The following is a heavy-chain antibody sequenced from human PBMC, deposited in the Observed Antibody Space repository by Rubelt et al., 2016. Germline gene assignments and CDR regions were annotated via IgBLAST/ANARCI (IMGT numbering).Heavy chain of an antibody. J-gene: IGHJ5*02. CDR2: IYYSGST. D-gene: IGHD4-17*01. Sequence: QVQLQQWGAGLLKPSETLSLTCAVYGGSFSGYYWSWIRQPPGKGLEWIGSIYYSGSTYYNPSLKSLGTLSVYTSRNQFSLKLSSVTAADTAVYDWASLTMTTVRGCDPWGQGSLVTVSS. CDR3: ASLTMTTVRGCDP. CDR1: GGSFSGYY. V-gene: IGHV4-34*01.